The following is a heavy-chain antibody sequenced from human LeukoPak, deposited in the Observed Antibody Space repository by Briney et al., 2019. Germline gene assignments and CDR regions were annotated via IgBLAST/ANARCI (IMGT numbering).Heavy chain of an antibody. CDR2: TSYDVSNK. J-gene: IGHJ4*02. V-gene: IGHV3-30*18. CDR3: AKDTEGYYDSSGYADY. CDR1: GFTFSSYG. D-gene: IGHD3-22*01. Sequence: GGSLRLSCAASGFTFSSYGMHWVRQAPGKGLEWVAVTSYDVSNKYYADSVKGRFTISRDNSKNTLYLQMNSLRAEDTAVYYCAKDTEGYYDSSGYADYWGQGTLVTVSS.